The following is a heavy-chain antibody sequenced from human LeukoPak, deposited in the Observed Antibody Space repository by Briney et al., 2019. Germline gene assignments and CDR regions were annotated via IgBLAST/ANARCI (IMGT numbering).Heavy chain of an antibody. CDR2: IYYSGIT. V-gene: IGHV4-59*08. CDR1: GFTGSSNY. J-gene: IGHJ4*02. Sequence: PGGSLRLSCAASGFTGSSNYMSWVRQAPGKGLEWIGYIYYSGITNYNPSLKSRATISVDTSKNRFSLKLNSVTAADTAVYYCAKRGSNTWSDFDYWGQGTLVTVSS. CDR3: AKRGSNTWSDFDY. D-gene: IGHD6-13*01.